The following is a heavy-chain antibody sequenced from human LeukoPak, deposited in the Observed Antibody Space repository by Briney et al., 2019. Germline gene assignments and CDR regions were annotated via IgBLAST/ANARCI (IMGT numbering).Heavy chain of an antibody. V-gene: IGHV4-39*07. CDR2: IYYSGST. D-gene: IGHD4-23*01. CDR1: GGSISSSSYY. J-gene: IGHJ4*02. CDR3: ASVDYGGNQCFDY. Sequence: SETLSLTCTVSGGSISSSSYYWGWIRQPPGKGLEWIGSIYYSGSTYYNPSLKSRVTISVDTSKNQFSLKLSSVTAADTAVYYCASVDYGGNQCFDYWGQGTLVTVSS.